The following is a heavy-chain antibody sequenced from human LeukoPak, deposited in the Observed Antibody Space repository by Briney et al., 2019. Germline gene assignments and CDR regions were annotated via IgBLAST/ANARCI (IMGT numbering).Heavy chain of an antibody. Sequence: PSETLSLTCTVSGGSISSGSYYWSWIRQPAGKGLEWIGRIYTSGSTNYNPSLKSRVTISVDTSKNQFSLKLSSVTAADTAVYYCARAARSGNRELWPYYFDYWGQGTLVTVSS. CDR3: ARAARSGNRELWPYYFDY. D-gene: IGHD1-26*01. V-gene: IGHV4-61*02. J-gene: IGHJ4*02. CDR2: IYTSGST. CDR1: GGSISSGSYY.